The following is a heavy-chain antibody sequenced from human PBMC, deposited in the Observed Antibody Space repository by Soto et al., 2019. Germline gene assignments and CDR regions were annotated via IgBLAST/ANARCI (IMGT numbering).Heavy chain of an antibody. V-gene: IGHV3-30-3*01. J-gene: IGHJ4*02. CDR3: ARDSVYDFWSGYPDRTNPIHDY. Sequence: GGSLRLSCAASGFTFSSYAMHWVRQAPGKGLEWVAVISYDGSNKYYADSVKGRFTISRDNSKNTLYLQMNSLRAEDTAVYYCARDSVYDFWSGYPDRTNPIHDYWGQGTLVTVSS. D-gene: IGHD3-3*01. CDR1: GFTFSSYA. CDR2: ISYDGSNK.